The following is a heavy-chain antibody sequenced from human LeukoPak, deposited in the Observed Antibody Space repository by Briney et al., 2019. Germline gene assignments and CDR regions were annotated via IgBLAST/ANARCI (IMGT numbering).Heavy chain of an antibody. Sequence: VANIKQDGSEKSYVDSVKGRFTISRDNAKNSLYLQMNSLRAEDTAVYYCARVDWGSSFDYWGQGTLVTVSS. D-gene: IGHD3/OR15-3a*01. CDR2: IKQDGSEK. CDR3: ARVDWGSSFDY. V-gene: IGHV3-7*01. J-gene: IGHJ4*02.